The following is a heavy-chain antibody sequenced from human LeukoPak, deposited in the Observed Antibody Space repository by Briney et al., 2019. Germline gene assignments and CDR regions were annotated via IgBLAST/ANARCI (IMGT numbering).Heavy chain of an antibody. CDR2: INPNSGGT. Sequence: ASVKVSCKASGYTFTGYYMHWVRQAPGQGLEWMGWINPNSGGTNYAQKFQGRVTMTRDTSISTAYMELSRLRSEDTAVYYCARDLFKPNNWFDPWGQGTLVTVSS. CDR1: GYTFTGYY. V-gene: IGHV1-2*02. CDR3: ARDLFKPNNWFDP. J-gene: IGHJ5*02.